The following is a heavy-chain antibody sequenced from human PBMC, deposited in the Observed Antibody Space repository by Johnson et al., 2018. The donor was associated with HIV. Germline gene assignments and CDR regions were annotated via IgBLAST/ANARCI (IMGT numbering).Heavy chain of an antibody. CDR3: TSEGAFYDAFDI. Sequence: VQLVEYGGGLVQPGGSLRLSCEGFGFIFDDYGLNWVRQAPGKGLEWVSGINWNGGITGYADSVKGRFTISRDNAKKSLYLQMNSLKTEDTAVYYCTSEGAFYDAFDIWGQGTMVTVSS. D-gene: IGHD3-16*01. CDR1: GFIFDDYG. CDR2: INWNGGIT. J-gene: IGHJ3*02. V-gene: IGHV3-20*04.